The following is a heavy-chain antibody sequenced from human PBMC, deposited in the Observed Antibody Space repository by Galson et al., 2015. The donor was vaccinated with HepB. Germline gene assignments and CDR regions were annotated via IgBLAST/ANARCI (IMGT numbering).Heavy chain of an antibody. D-gene: IGHD5-18*01. Sequence: SLRLSCAASGFTFDDYAMHWVRQAPGKGLEWVSGISWNSGSIGYADSVKGRFTISRDNAKNSLYLQMNSLRAEDTALYYCAKDSTAMVTADAFEIWGQGTMVTVSS. J-gene: IGHJ3*02. V-gene: IGHV3-9*01. CDR3: AKDSTAMVTADAFEI. CDR2: ISWNSGSI. CDR1: GFTFDDYA.